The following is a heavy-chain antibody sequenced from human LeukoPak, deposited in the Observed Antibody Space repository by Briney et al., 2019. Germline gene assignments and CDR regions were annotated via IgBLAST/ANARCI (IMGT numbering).Heavy chain of an antibody. Sequence: SVKVSCKASGGTFSSYAISWVRQAPGQGLEWMGGIIPIFGTANYAQKFQGRVTIATDESTSTAYMELSSLRSEDTAVYYCARVTRGYSSRGDYYYYMDVWGKGTTVTVSS. V-gene: IGHV1-69*05. CDR3: ARVTRGYSSRGDYYYYMDV. CDR1: GGTFSSYA. CDR2: IIPIFGTA. D-gene: IGHD5-18*01. J-gene: IGHJ6*03.